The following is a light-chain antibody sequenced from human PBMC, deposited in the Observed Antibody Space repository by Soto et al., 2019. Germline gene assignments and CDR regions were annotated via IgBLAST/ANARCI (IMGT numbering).Light chain of an antibody. CDR2: DVS. V-gene: IGLV2-14*01. CDR3: SSYTSSSTLV. Sequence: QSALTQPASVSGSPGQSITISCTGTSSDVGGYNYVSWYQQHPGKAPKFMIYDVSNRPSGVSNRFSGSKSGNTASLTISVLQAEDEADYYCSSYTSSSTLVFGGGTKVTVL. J-gene: IGLJ2*01. CDR1: SSDVGGYNY.